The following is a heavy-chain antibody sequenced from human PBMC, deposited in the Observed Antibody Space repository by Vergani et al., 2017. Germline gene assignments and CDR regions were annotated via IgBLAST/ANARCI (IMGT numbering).Heavy chain of an antibody. V-gene: IGHV1-18*01. CDR1: GYTFTSYG. D-gene: IGHD3-22*01. J-gene: IGHJ3*02. CDR3: AGGVGDYDSSGYYDAFDI. CDR2: ISAYNGNT. Sequence: QVQLVQSGAEVKKPGASVKVSCKASGYTFTSYGISWVRQAPGQGLEWVGWISAYNGNTKYAQKLQGRVTMTTDTSTSPAYMELRSLRSDDTAVYYCAGGVGDYDSSGYYDAFDIWGQGTMVTVSS.